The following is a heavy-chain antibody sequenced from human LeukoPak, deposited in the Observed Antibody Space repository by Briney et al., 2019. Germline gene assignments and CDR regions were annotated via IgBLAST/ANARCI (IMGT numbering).Heavy chain of an antibody. Sequence: PSETLSLTCTVSGGSISSSSYYWGWIRQPPGKGLEWIGSIYYGGSTYYNPSLKSRVTISVDTSKNQFSLKLGSVTAADTAVYYCARQEGDIVVVPAAIYNWFDPWGQGTLVTVSS. D-gene: IGHD2-2*02. CDR1: GGSISSSSYY. CDR3: ARQEGDIVVVPAAIYNWFDP. J-gene: IGHJ5*02. V-gene: IGHV4-39*01. CDR2: IYYGGST.